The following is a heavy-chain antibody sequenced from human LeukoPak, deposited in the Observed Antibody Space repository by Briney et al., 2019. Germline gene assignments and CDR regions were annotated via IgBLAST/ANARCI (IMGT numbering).Heavy chain of an antibody. CDR2: IYYSGST. J-gene: IGHJ4*02. Sequence: SETLSLTCTVSGGSISSSSYYWGWIRQPPGKGLEWIGSIYYSGSTYYNPSLKSRVTISVDTSKNQFSLKLSSVTAADTAVYYCAIRRFGELPFDYWGQGTLVTVSS. CDR3: AIRRFGELPFDY. CDR1: GGSISSSSYY. V-gene: IGHV4-39*01. D-gene: IGHD3-10*01.